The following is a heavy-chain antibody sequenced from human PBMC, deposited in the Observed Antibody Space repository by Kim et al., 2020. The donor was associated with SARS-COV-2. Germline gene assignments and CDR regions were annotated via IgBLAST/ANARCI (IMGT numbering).Heavy chain of an antibody. J-gene: IGHJ3*02. Sequence: SVKVSCKASGGTFSSYAISWVRQAPGQGLEWMGGIIPIFGTANYAQKFQGRVTITADESTSTAYMELSSLRSEDTAVYYCARGPLGEILTGLDAFDIWGQGTMVTVSS. CDR1: GGTFSSYA. CDR2: IIPIFGTA. V-gene: IGHV1-69*13. D-gene: IGHD3-9*01. CDR3: ARGPLGEILTGLDAFDI.